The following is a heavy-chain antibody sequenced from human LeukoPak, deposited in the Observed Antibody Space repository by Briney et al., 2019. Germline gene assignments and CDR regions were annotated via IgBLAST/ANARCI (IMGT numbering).Heavy chain of an antibody. D-gene: IGHD3-22*01. CDR1: GGSVSSTTYY. CDR2: INYSGNT. Sequence: NASETLSLTCTVSGGSVSSTTYYWSWIRQPPGKGLEWIASINYSGNTYYNPSLKSRVTISVDTSENQFSLKVTSVTAADTAVYYCARRPTTMNAFDIWGQGTMVTVSS. CDR3: ARRPTTMNAFDI. J-gene: IGHJ3*02. V-gene: IGHV4-39*01.